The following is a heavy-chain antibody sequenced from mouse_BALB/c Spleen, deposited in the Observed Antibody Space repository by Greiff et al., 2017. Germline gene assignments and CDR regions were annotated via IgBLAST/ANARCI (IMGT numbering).Heavy chain of an antibody. CDR1: GFSLTSYG. J-gene: IGHJ4*01. V-gene: IGHV2-9*02. D-gene: IGHD2-14*01. CDR3: AREEGYEDAMDY. Sequence: QVQLKESGPGLVAPSQSLSITCTVSGFSLTSYGVHWVRQPPGKGLEWLGVIWAGGSTNYNSALLSRLSISKDNSKSQVFLKMNSLQTDDTAMYYCAREEGYEDAMDYWGQGTSVTVSS. CDR2: IWAGGST.